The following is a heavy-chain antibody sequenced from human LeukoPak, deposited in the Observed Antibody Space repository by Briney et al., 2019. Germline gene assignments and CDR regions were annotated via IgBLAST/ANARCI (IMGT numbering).Heavy chain of an antibody. J-gene: IGHJ5*02. CDR2: INPNSGGT. D-gene: IGHD2-2*01. CDR3: ARDKSTYRWFDP. V-gene: IGHV1-2*02. Sequence: ASVKVSCKASGYTFTGYYTHWVRQAPGQGLEWMGWINPNSGGTNYAQKFQGRVTMTRDTSISTAYMELSRLRSDDTAVYYCARDKSTYRWFDPWGQGTLVTVSS. CDR1: GYTFTGYY.